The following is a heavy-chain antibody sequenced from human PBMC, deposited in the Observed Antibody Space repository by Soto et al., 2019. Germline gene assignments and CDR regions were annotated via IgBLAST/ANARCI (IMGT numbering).Heavy chain of an antibody. V-gene: IGHV4-34*01. Sequence: SETLSLTCAVYGGSFSGYYWSWIRQPPGKGLEWIGEINHRGSTNYNPSLKSRVTISVDTPRNQFSLKMSSVTAADTAVYYCARFLAPGTTSAAVDYWGQGTLVTVSS. J-gene: IGHJ4*02. CDR3: ARFLAPGTTSAAVDY. D-gene: IGHD1-7*01. CDR2: INHRGST. CDR1: GGSFSGYY.